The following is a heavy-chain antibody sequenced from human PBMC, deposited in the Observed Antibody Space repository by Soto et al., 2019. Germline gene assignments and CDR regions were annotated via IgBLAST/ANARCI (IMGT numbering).Heavy chain of an antibody. CDR2: IFYSGSN. CDR3: GRGMWGMAYFDY. Sequence: QVQLQESGPGLVKPSQTLSLTCTVSGGSISSGGYYWSWIRQHPGKGLEWIGYIFYSGSNYYNPSLKSRVTISGDTSQNHFSLKLTAVTAADTAVYYCGRGMWGMAYFDYWGQGTLVTVSS. J-gene: IGHJ4*02. V-gene: IGHV4-31*03. D-gene: IGHD3-16*01. CDR1: GGSISSGGYY.